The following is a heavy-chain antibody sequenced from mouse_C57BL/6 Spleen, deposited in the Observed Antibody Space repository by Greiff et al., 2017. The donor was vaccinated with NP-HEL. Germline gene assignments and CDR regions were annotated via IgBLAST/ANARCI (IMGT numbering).Heavy chain of an antibody. Sequence: VQLQQSGPELVKPGASVKISCKASGYAFSSSWMNWVKQRPGKGLEWIGRIYPGDGDTNYNGKFKGKATLTADKSSSTAYMQLSSLTSEDSAVYFCAREEGYDYDGVDYWGQGTSVTVSS. J-gene: IGHJ4*01. CDR1: GYAFSSSW. CDR3: AREEGYDYDGVDY. D-gene: IGHD2-4*01. CDR2: IYPGDGDT. V-gene: IGHV1-82*01.